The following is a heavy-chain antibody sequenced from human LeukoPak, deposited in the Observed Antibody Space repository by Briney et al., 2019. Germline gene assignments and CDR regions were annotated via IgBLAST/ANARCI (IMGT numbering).Heavy chain of an antibody. V-gene: IGHV1-18*01. D-gene: IGHD3-10*01. CDR2: ISGYNGNT. J-gene: IGHJ3*02. CDR3: ARDRGSGSRHDAFDI. Sequence: GSSVKVSCKASGYTFNKYGLSWVRQAPGQGIEWMGWISGYNGNTNYAQKLQDRVTMNTDTSTSTAYMELRSLRSDDTAVYYCARDRGSGSRHDAFDIWGQGTMVTVSS. CDR1: GYTFNKYG.